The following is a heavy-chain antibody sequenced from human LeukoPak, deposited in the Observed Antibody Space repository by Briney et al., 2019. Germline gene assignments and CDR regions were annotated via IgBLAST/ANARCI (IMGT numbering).Heavy chain of an antibody. CDR2: ISPYNGNA. CDR1: GYTLTNYV. D-gene: IGHD6-19*01. CDR3: ARGMEQWLVTGFAY. V-gene: IGHV1-18*01. Sequence: ASVKVSCKASGYTLTNYVISWVRQAPGQGLEWMEWISPYNGNANYAQKLQDRVTMTTDTSTSTAYMELRSLRSDDTAVYYCARGMEQWLVTGFAYWGQGTLVTVSS. J-gene: IGHJ4*02.